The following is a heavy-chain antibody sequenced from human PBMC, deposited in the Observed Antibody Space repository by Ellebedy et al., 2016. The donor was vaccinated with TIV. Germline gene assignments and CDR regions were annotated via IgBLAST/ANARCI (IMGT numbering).Heavy chain of an antibody. D-gene: IGHD3-9*01. CDR3: ARDRYFFGY. Sequence: GESLKISCAASGFMFSSYTMNWVRQAPGKGLECVSSISSSSSYISYADSVKGRFTISRDNSKNSLYLQMNSLRAEDTAVYYCARDRYFFGYWGQGTLVTVSS. CDR1: GFMFSSYT. V-gene: IGHV3-21*01. J-gene: IGHJ4*02. CDR2: ISSSSSYI.